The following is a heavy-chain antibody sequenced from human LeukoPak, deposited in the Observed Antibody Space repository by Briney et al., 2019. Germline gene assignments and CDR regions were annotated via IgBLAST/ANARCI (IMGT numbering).Heavy chain of an antibody. CDR3: AKDISSYYGSGSYYTGYDY. D-gene: IGHD3-10*01. CDR1: GFTFSSYA. J-gene: IGHJ4*02. CDR2: VSGSGGST. V-gene: IGHV3-23*01. Sequence: GRSLRLSCAASGFTFSSYAMSWVRQAPGKGLEWVSAVSGSGGSTYYADSVKGRFTISRDNSKNMLYLQMNSLRAEDTAVYYCAKDISSYYGSGSYYTGYDYWGQGTLVTVSS.